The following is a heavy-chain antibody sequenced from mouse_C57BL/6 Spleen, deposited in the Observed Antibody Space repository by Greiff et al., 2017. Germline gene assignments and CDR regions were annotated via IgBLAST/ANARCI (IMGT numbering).Heavy chain of an antibody. CDR3: ARRLEGY. V-gene: IGHV1-82*01. D-gene: IGHD3-2*02. Sequence: QVQLQQSGPELVKPGASVKISCKASGYAFSSSWMNWVKQRPGKGLEWIGRIYPGDGDTNYNGKFKGKATLTADKSSSTAYMQLSSLTSEDSAVYFCARRLEGYWGQGTTLTVSS. CDR1: GYAFSSSW. CDR2: IYPGDGDT. J-gene: IGHJ2*01.